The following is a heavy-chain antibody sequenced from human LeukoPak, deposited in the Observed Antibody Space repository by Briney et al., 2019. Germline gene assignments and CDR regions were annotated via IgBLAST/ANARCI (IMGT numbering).Heavy chain of an antibody. CDR1: GGSISSYY. Sequence: SETLSLTCTVSGGSISSYYWSWIRQPPGKGLEWIGYIYYSGSTNYNPSLKSRVTISVDTSKNQFSLKLSSVTAADTAVYYCARRGSESPRRAFDIWGQGTMVTVSS. CDR3: ARRGSESPRRAFDI. CDR2: IYYSGST. J-gene: IGHJ3*02. D-gene: IGHD1-26*01. V-gene: IGHV4-59*08.